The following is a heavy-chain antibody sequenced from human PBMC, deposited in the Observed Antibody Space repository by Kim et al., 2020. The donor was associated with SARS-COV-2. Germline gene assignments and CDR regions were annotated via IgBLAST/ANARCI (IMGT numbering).Heavy chain of an antibody. V-gene: IGHV4-31*03. CDR1: GGSISSGGYY. Sequence: SETLSLTCTVSGGSISSGGYYWSWIRQHPGKGLEWIGYIYYSGSTYYNPSLKSRVTISVDTSKNQFSLKLSSVTAADTAVYYCARGRRPKTSYYDILTGYDYWGQGTLVTVSS. J-gene: IGHJ4*02. CDR2: IYYSGST. CDR3: ARGRRPKTSYYDILTGYDY. D-gene: IGHD3-9*01.